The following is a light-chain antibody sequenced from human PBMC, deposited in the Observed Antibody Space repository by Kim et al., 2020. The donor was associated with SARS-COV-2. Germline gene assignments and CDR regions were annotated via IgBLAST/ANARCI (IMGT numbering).Light chain of an antibody. V-gene: IGKV3-20*01. CDR1: QSVSSNY. Sequence: PGGRATLSCRASQSVSSNYLAWYRQKPGQAPTLLIYDASSRATGIPDRFSGSGSGTDFTLTISRLESEDFGVYYCQQYGSSLHTFGQGTKLEI. CDR2: DAS. J-gene: IGKJ2*01. CDR3: QQYGSSLHT.